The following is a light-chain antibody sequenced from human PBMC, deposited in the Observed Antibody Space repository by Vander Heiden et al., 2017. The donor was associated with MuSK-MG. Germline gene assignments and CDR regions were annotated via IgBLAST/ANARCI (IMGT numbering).Light chain of an antibody. J-gene: IGKJ4*01. V-gene: IGKV1-39*01. CDR3: LQTYSVPLT. CDR1: QSITTY. Sequence: DIQMTQSPSSLSASVGDRLTITCRASQSITTYLNWYQQRPGKAPRVLIYAAANLQIGVPSRFSGSGSGTDFTLTISSLQPEDFATYYCLQTYSVPLTFGGGTKVEVK. CDR2: AAA.